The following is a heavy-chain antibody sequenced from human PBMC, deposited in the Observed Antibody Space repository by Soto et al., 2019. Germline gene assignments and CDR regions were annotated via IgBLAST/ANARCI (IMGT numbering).Heavy chain of an antibody. V-gene: IGHV1-46*01. D-gene: IGHD2-2*01. CDR3: ARENCSSTSCYGLFDY. CDR2: INPSGGST. CDR1: GYTFTIYY. J-gene: IGHJ4*02. Sequence: ALVKVSCKASGYTFTIYYRHWGRQATGQGPEWMGIINPSGGSTSYAQKFQGRVTMTRDTSTSTVYMELSSLRSEDTAVYYCARENCSSTSCYGLFDYWGQGTLVTVSS.